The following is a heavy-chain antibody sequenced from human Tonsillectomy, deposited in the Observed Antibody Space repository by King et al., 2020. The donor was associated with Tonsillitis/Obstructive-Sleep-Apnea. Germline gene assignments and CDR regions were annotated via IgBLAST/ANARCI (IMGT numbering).Heavy chain of an antibody. Sequence: VQLQESGPGLVKPSETLSLTCTVSGGSISSYYWSWIRQPPGKGLEWIGYIYYSGSTNYNPSLKSRVTISVDTSKNQFSLKLSSVTAVDTAVYYCARDPGDCSSTSCFYYFDYWGQGTLVTVSS. V-gene: IGHV4-59*01. CDR2: IYYSGST. CDR3: ARDPGDCSSTSCFYYFDY. J-gene: IGHJ4*02. CDR1: GGSISSYY. D-gene: IGHD2-2*01.